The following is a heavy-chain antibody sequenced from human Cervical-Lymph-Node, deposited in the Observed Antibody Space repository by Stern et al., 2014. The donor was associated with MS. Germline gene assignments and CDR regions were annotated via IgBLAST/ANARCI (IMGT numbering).Heavy chain of an antibody. D-gene: IGHD1-26*01. CDR1: GFSFSSNA. J-gene: IGHJ4*02. CDR2: ISSNGSRT. CDR3: ARGGVGAIT. V-gene: IGHV3-64*01. Sequence: QLVQSGGGLVHPGGSLRLPCAASGFSFSSNAMHWVRQAPGKGLEFVSAISSNGSRTYYASSVEVRFTISRDNSKNTLYLQMGSLRTDDMAVYYCARGGVGAITWGQGTLVTVSS.